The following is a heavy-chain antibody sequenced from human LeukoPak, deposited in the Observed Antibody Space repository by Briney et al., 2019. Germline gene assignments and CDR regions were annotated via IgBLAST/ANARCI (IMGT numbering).Heavy chain of an antibody. CDR1: GYTFSDYL. CDR2: INPTSGDT. V-gene: IGHV1-2*02. Sequence: ASVKVSCKTSGYTFSDYLIHWVRQAPGQGLEWMAWINPTSGDTQYAQKFQGRVTMTRDTSISTVYMELTSLISDDTAVYYCARESDSFDYWGQGTLVTVSS. D-gene: IGHD2-21*02. J-gene: IGHJ4*02. CDR3: ARESDSFDY.